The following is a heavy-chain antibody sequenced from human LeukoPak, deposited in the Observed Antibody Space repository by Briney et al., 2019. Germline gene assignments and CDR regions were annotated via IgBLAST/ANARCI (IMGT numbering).Heavy chain of an antibody. D-gene: IGHD2-15*01. CDR3: ARHDCGGSCYFAFDI. V-gene: IGHV4-38-2*01. CDR2: ICHSGST. Sequence: PSETLSLTCAVSVYSISSGYYWGWIRQPPGKGLEWIGSICHSGSTYYNPSLNIRVTISVDTSKNQFSLKLSSVTAADTAVYYCARHDCGGSCYFAFDIWGQGTMVTVSS. J-gene: IGHJ3*02. CDR1: VYSISSGYY.